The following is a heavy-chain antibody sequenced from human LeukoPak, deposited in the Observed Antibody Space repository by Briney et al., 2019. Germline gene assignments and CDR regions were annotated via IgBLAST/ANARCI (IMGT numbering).Heavy chain of an antibody. CDR1: GFTFSSYW. CDR3: ARDEGNYEDFWSGLYYYYYMDV. Sequence: GGSLRLSCAASGFTFSSYWISWVRQAPGKGLEWVANIKQDGSEKYYVDSVKGRFTISRDNAKNSLYLQMNSLRAEDTAVYYCARDEGNYEDFWSGLYYYYYMDVWGKGTTVTVSS. D-gene: IGHD3-3*01. CDR2: IKQDGSEK. J-gene: IGHJ6*03. V-gene: IGHV3-7*01.